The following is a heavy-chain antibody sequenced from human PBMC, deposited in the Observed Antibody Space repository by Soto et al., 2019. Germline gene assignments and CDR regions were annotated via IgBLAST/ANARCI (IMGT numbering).Heavy chain of an antibody. CDR1: GYTFSTYA. Sequence: QVQLVQSGAEVKKPGASVRVSCKASGYTFSTYALHWVRQAPGQRLEWMGWINAGNGNTKYSQTFQGRVTFTRDTSASTAYMELSSMIYEDTAVFYCASPSYGSGNFYWGQGTLVTVSS. CDR3: ASPSYGSGNFY. V-gene: IGHV1-3*01. CDR2: INAGNGNT. D-gene: IGHD3-10*01. J-gene: IGHJ4*02.